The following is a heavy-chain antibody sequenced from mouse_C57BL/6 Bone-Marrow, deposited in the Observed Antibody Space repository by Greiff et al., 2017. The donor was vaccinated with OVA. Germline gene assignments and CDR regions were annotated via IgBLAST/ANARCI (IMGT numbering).Heavy chain of an antibody. CDR2: IWSGGST. CDR3: ARGEGYYGSPWFAY. D-gene: IGHD1-1*01. Sequence: QVQLQQSGPGLVQPSQSLSITCTVSGFSLTSYGVHWVRQSPGKGLEWLGVIWSGGSTDYNAAFISRLSISKDNSKSQVFFKMNSLQADDTAIYYCARGEGYYGSPWFAYWGQGTLVTVSA. CDR1: GFSLTSYG. V-gene: IGHV2-2*01. J-gene: IGHJ3*01.